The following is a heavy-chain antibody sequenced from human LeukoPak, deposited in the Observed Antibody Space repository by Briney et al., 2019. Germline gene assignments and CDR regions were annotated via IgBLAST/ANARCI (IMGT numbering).Heavy chain of an antibody. D-gene: IGHD3-10*01. Sequence: TSETLSLTCTVSGDSISSSSYFWGWIRQPPGKGLEWIGSIYYSGSTFYNPSLKSRVTISVDTSKNQFSLTLSSVTAADTAVYYCARSSMFRGVTVDYWGQGTLVTVSS. CDR1: GDSISSSSYF. CDR2: IYYSGST. V-gene: IGHV4-39*01. CDR3: ARSSMFRGVTVDY. J-gene: IGHJ4*02.